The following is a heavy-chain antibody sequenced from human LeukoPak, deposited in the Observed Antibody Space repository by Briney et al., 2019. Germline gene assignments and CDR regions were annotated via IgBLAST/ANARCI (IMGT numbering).Heavy chain of an antibody. D-gene: IGHD5-18*01. V-gene: IGHV3-74*01. CDR3: ARPGYRFGQFDY. Sequence: GGSLRLSCAASGFTFSSYWMYWVRQAPGKGLVWVSRINSDGSSTSYADSVKGRLTISRDNAKYTLYLQMNSLRAEDTAMYYCARPGYRFGQFDYWGQGTLVTVSS. CDR1: GFTFSSYW. J-gene: IGHJ4*02. CDR2: INSDGSST.